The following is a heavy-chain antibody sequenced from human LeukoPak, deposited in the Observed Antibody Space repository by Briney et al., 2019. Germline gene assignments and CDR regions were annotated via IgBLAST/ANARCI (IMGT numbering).Heavy chain of an antibody. CDR1: GYTFTSYY. J-gene: IGHJ3*02. V-gene: IGHV1-69*05. CDR3: ARGGKTKGYCSSTSCYRAFDI. CDR2: IIPIFGTA. D-gene: IGHD2-2*01. Sequence: SVKVSCKASGYTFTSYYMHWVRQAPGQGLEWMGGIIPIFGTANYAQKFQGRVTITTDESTSTAYMELSSLRSEDTAVYYCARGGKTKGYCSSTSCYRAFDIWGQGTMVTVSS.